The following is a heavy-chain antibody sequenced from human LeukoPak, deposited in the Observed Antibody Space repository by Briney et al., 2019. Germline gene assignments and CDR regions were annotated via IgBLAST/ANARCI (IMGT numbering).Heavy chain of an antibody. J-gene: IGHJ4*02. V-gene: IGHV3-7*01. CDR2: RKQDGSKK. D-gene: IGHD1-1*01. CDR1: GFAVSSHW. CDR3: ARGYGNYFDY. Sequence: GGSLRLSCAASGFAVSSHWMSWIRQAPGKGLGWVANRKQDGSKKYYVDSVKGRFTISRDNAKNSLYLQMNSLRAEDTAVYYCARGYGNYFDYWGQGTLVTVSS.